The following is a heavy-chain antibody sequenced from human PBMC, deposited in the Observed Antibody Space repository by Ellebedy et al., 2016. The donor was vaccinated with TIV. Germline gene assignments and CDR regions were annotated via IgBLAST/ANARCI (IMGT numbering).Heavy chain of an antibody. V-gene: IGHV5-51*01. D-gene: IGHD3-10*01. CDR1: GYSFTSYW. Sequence: PGGSLRLSCKGSGYSFTSYWIGWVRQMPGKGLEWMGIIYLGDSDTRYSPSFQGQVTISADKSISTATLQWRSLMASDTAMYYCARHGGGGYGSESYWLDYWGQGTQVTVSS. CDR2: IYLGDSDT. CDR3: ARHGGGGYGSESYWLDY. J-gene: IGHJ4*02.